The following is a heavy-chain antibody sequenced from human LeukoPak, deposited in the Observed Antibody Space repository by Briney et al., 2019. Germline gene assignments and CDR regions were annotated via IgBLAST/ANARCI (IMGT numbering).Heavy chain of an antibody. CDR1: GFIFTSYA. CDR3: AAEYRPGLFDY. CDR2: ISGSGATT. Sequence: GGSLRLSCAASGFIFTSYAMSWVRHTPGKGLEWVSGISGSGATTYYADSVKGRLTISRDNSKNTVYLQMNSLRAEDTAVYYCAAEYRPGLFDYWGQGTLVTVSS. V-gene: IGHV3-23*01. J-gene: IGHJ4*02. D-gene: IGHD3-16*01.